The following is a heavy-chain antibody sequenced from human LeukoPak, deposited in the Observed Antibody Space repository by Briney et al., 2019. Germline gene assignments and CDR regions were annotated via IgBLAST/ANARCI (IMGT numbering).Heavy chain of an antibody. V-gene: IGHV1-3*01. D-gene: IGHD6-13*01. J-gene: IGHJ4*02. CDR3: AREAIAAAGRSGTYYFDY. CDR1: GYTFTSYA. Sequence: ASVKVSCKASGYTFTSYAMHWVRQAPGQRLEWMGWINAGNGNTKYSQKFQGRVTMTRDMSTSTVYMELSSLRSEDTAVYYCAREAIAAAGRSGTYYFDYWGQGTLVIVSS. CDR2: INAGNGNT.